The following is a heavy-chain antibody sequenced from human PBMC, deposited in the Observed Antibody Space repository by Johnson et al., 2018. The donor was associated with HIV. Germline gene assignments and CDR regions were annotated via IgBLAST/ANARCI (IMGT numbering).Heavy chain of an antibody. V-gene: IGHV3-20*04. J-gene: IGHJ3*02. Sequence: VLLVESGGGLVQPGGSLRLSCAASGFNFDDHGMSWVRQAPGKGLEWVSGIKWNGGSTGYADSVKGRFTISRANAKNSRYLQMNSLRAEDTALYYCARSVGYYDSSGYYYVDAFDIWGQGTMVTVSS. CDR1: GFNFDDHG. D-gene: IGHD3-22*01. CDR2: IKWNGGST. CDR3: ARSVGYYDSSGYYYVDAFDI.